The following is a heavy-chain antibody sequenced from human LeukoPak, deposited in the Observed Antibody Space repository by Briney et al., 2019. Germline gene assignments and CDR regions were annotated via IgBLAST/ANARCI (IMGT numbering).Heavy chain of an antibody. J-gene: IGHJ5*02. D-gene: IGHD6-19*01. Sequence: GGSLRLSCAASGFTFSSYWMHWVRQAPGKGLVWVSRINSDGSSTSYADSVKGRFTISRDNAKNTLYLQVNSLRAEDTAVYYCARDAARQWLARFDPWGQGTLVTVSS. CDR3: ARDAARQWLARFDP. V-gene: IGHV3-74*01. CDR1: GFTFSSYW. CDR2: INSDGSST.